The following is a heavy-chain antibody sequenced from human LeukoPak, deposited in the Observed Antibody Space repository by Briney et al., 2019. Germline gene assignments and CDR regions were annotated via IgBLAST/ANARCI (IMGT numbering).Heavy chain of an antibody. CDR1: GFAFSSYA. CDR3: AKVAAGTLIDV. Sequence: GGSLRLSCATSGFAFSSYAMSWVRQAPGQGLEWVSGISTTGADTYYADSVKGRLTVSRDNFKNTLYLQMNSLRAEDTAIYYCAKVAAGTLIDVWGQGTTVIVSS. CDR2: ISTTGADT. D-gene: IGHD1/OR15-1a*01. V-gene: IGHV3-23*01. J-gene: IGHJ6*02.